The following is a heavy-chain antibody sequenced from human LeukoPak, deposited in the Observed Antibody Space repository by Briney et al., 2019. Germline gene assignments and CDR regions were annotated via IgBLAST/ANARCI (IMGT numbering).Heavy chain of an antibody. Sequence: GGSLRLSCAASGFTVSSNYMSWVRQAPGKGLEWVSAISGSGGSTYYADSVKGRFTISRDNSKNTLYLQMNSLRAEDTAVYYCAKANHYDSSGPSFANDYWGQGTLVTVSS. J-gene: IGHJ4*02. CDR3: AKANHYDSSGPSFANDY. CDR1: GFTVSSNY. CDR2: ISGSGGST. V-gene: IGHV3-23*01. D-gene: IGHD3-22*01.